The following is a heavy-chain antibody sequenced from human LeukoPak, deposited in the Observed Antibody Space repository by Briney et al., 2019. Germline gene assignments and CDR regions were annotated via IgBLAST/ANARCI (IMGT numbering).Heavy chain of an antibody. J-gene: IGHJ6*03. CDR2: ITSSSSYI. D-gene: IGHD1-26*01. V-gene: IGHV3-21*06. CDR3: ARDPYSGNYGAYYYYYMDV. Sequence: GGSLRLSCAASGLTFTSYNMNWVRQAPGKGLEWVSSITSSSSYIYYADSVKGRFTISRDNAKNSLYLQMDSLRVEDTAVYYCARDPYSGNYGAYYYYYMDVWGKGTTVTISS. CDR1: GLTFTSYN.